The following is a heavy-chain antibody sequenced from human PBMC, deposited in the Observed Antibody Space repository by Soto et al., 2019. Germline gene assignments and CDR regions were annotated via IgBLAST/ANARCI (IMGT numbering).Heavy chain of an antibody. CDR1: GFSFSDYF. Sequence: VASVKVSCKASGFSFSDYFMHWVRQAPGQGLEWMGIINPSGDSRNYAQKFQGRVTITRDTSTSTVYMDLSSLRYEDTAVYYCARDNSKNYGTPAASSLFHPWGQGTPVTVSS. V-gene: IGHV1-46*01. CDR2: INPSGDSR. D-gene: IGHD4-17*01. CDR3: ARDNSKNYGTPAASSLFHP. J-gene: IGHJ5*02.